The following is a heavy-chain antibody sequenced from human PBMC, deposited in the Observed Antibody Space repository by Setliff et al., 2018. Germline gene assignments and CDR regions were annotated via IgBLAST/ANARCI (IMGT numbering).Heavy chain of an antibody. CDR3: ARVMVDYSRHWYAPYFDR. V-gene: IGHV3-30*03. J-gene: IGHJ4*02. D-gene: IGHD2-8*01. Sequence: GGSLRLSCAASGFTVSSFSMHWVRQAPVKGLDWVATLSDDGSNEFYADSVKGRFTIFRDNSKNTVYLQMNSLRVEDTAVYFCARVMVDYSRHWYAPYFDRWGQGTLVTVSS. CDR2: LSDDGSNE. CDR1: GFTVSSFS.